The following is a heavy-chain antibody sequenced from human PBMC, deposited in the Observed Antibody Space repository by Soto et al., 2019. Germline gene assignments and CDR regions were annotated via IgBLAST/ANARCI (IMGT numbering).Heavy chain of an antibody. D-gene: IGHD3-22*01. V-gene: IGHV3-33*01. CDR1: GFTFSSYG. CDR3: ARDGYSYDSTNDAFDT. J-gene: IGHJ3*02. Sequence: PGGSLRLSCAASGFTFSSYGMHWVRQAPGKGLEWVAVIWYDGSNKYYADSVKGRFTISRDNSKNTLYLQMNSLRAEDTAVYYCARDGYSYDSTNDAFDTRGPGTMVTVSS. CDR2: IWYDGSNK.